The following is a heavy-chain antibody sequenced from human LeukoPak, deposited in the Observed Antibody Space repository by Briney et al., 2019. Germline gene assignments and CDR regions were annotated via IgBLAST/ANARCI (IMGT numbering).Heavy chain of an antibody. CDR2: INPNSGGT. V-gene: IGHV1-2*02. CDR3: ARGGGGGGYSYTFDY. D-gene: IGHD5-18*01. CDR1: GYTFTGYY. J-gene: IGHJ4*02. Sequence: GASVKVSCKASGYTFTGYYMHWVRQAPGQGLEWMGWINPNSGGTNYAQKFQGRVTMTRDTSISTAYMELSRLRSDDTAVYYCARGGGGGGYSYTFDYWGQGTLVTVSS.